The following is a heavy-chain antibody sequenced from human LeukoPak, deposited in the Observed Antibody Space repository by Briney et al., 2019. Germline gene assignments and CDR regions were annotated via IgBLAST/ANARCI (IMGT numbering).Heavy chain of an antibody. J-gene: IGHJ5*02. CDR2: IYYSGST. CDR3: ARREATTYYYDSSGYFPDPGRFDP. D-gene: IGHD3-22*01. V-gene: IGHV4-39*01. CDR1: GGSISSSSYY. Sequence: SETLSLTCTVSGGSISSSSYYWGWIRQPPGKGLECIGSIYYSGSTYYNPSLKSRVTISVDTSKNQFSLKLSSVTAADTAVYYCARREATTYYYDSSGYFPDPGRFDPWGQGTLVTVSS.